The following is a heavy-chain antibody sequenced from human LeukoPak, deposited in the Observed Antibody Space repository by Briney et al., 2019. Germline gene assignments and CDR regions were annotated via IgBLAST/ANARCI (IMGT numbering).Heavy chain of an antibody. V-gene: IGHV3-74*01. Sequence: GGSLILSCAASGFTFSSYWMHWVRQAPGKGLVWVSSITNDGSSTSYEDSVKGRFTISRDNARNTLYLQLNSLRAEDAAVYYCARENWGLSDYWGQGTLVTVSS. J-gene: IGHJ4*02. D-gene: IGHD7-27*01. CDR2: ITNDGSST. CDR3: ARENWGLSDY. CDR1: GFTFSSYW.